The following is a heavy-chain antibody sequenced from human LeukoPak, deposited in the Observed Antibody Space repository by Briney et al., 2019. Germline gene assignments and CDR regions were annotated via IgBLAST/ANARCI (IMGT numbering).Heavy chain of an antibody. V-gene: IGHV4-39*07. Sequence: PSETLSLTCTVSGASINSDTSYWAWIRQPPGKGLEWVGNIFYSGGTSYKPSLKSRVTISVDTSKNQFSLKLSSVTAADTAVYYCARSSLEYYDILTGFHEWGQGTLVTVSS. CDR2: IFYSGGT. CDR1: GASINSDTSY. CDR3: ARSSLEYYDILTGFHE. D-gene: IGHD3-9*01. J-gene: IGHJ1*01.